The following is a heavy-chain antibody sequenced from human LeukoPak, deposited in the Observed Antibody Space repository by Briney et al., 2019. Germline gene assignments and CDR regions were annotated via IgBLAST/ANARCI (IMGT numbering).Heavy chain of an antibody. CDR1: GYTFTSYG. V-gene: IGHV1-18*01. CDR3: ARDPSPSSSWYDPFYYYYYMDV. CDR2: ISAYNGNT. D-gene: IGHD6-13*01. Sequence: ASVKVSCKASGYTFTSYGISWVRQAPGQGLEWMGWISAYNGNTNYAQKLQGRVTMTTDTSTSTAYMELRSLRSDDTAVYYCARDPSPSSSWYDPFYYYYYMDVWGKGTTVTVSS. J-gene: IGHJ6*03.